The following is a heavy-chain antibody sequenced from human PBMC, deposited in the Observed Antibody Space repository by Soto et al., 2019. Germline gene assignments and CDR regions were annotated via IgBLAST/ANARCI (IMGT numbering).Heavy chain of an antibody. V-gene: IGHV3-23*01. CDR2: ISASGDAT. CDR3: AKKVTIYAVDPADY. J-gene: IGHJ4*02. D-gene: IGHD3-3*01. Sequence: GGSLRLSCAASGFTFSDFGMSWVRQAPGKGLEWVSVISASGDATYYAASVEGRFTLSRDNSKNTLYLQMNSLTVADTAVYYCAKKVTIYAVDPADYWGQGTQVTVSS. CDR1: GFTFSDFG.